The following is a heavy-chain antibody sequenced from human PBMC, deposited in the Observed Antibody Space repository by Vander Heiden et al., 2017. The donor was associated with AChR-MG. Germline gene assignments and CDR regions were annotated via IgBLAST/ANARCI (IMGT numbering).Heavy chain of an antibody. V-gene: IGHV3-30-3*01. CDR2: ISYDGDNK. Sequence: QVQLLESGGGVVQPGRSLRLFCAASGFTFSSYAMHWVRQAPGKGLEWVALISYDGDNKYYADSVKGRFTISRDNSKNTLYLRMNSLRVEDTAVYYCARGITVTSPGAWYFDLWGRGTLVTVSS. CDR1: GFTFSSYA. D-gene: IGHD4-17*01. CDR3: ARGITVTSPGAWYFDL. J-gene: IGHJ2*01.